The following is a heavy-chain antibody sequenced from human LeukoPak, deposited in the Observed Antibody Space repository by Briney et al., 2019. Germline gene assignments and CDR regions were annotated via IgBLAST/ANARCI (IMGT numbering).Heavy chain of an antibody. CDR1: GFTFSSYI. D-gene: IGHD3-3*01. J-gene: IGHJ4*02. V-gene: IGHV3-21*01. CDR2: ISSSSSYI. Sequence: GGSLRLSCAASGFTFSSYIMNWVRQAPGKGLEWVSSISSSSSYIYYADSVKGRFTISRDNAKNSLYLQMNSLRAEDTAVYYCARLSWYYDFWSGYPYWGQGTLVTVSS. CDR3: ARLSWYYDFWSGYPY.